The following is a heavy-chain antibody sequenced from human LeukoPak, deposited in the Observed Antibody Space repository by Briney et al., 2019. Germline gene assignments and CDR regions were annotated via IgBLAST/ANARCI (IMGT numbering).Heavy chain of an antibody. CDR3: ARVRSYNYYDSSGRGYFDY. CDR1: GGSFSGYY. J-gene: IGHJ4*02. Sequence: SETLSLTCAVYGGSFSGYYWSWIRQPPGKGLEWIGEINHSGSTNYNPSLKSRVTISVDTSKNQFSLKLSSVTAADTAVYYCARVRSYNYYDSSGRGYFDYWGQGTLVTVSS. V-gene: IGHV4-34*01. CDR2: INHSGST. D-gene: IGHD3-22*01.